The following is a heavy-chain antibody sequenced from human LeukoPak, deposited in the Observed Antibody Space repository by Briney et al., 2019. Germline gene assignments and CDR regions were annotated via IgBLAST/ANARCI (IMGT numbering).Heavy chain of an antibody. CDR2: IIPIFGTA. Sequence: SVKVSCKASGGTFSSYAISWVRQAPGQGLEWMGGIIPIFGTANYAQKFQGRVTITADESTSTAYMELSSLRSEDTAVYYCARGGRTVRGASRSYYYGMDVWGKGTTVTVSS. J-gene: IGHJ6*04. V-gene: IGHV1-69*13. CDR3: ARGGRTVRGASRSYYYGMDV. CDR1: GGTFSSYA. D-gene: IGHD3-10*01.